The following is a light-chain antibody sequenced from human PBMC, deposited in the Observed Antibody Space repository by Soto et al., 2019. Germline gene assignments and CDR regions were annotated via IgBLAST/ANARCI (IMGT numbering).Light chain of an antibody. CDR3: QQYNNWPPYT. V-gene: IGKV3-15*01. Sequence: VMTQSPATLSVSPGERATLSCWASETVATNLAWYQQKPGQAPRLLISGASTRAAGISDRFRGSGSGTEFTLTISSLQPEDFAVYYCQQYNNWPPYTFGQGTKLEIK. J-gene: IGKJ2*01. CDR2: GAS. CDR1: ETVATN.